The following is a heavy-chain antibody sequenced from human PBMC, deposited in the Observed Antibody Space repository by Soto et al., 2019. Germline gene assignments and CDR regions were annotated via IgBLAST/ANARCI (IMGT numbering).Heavy chain of an antibody. CDR2: ISAYNGNT. CDR1: GYTFTSYG. D-gene: IGHD6-13*01. V-gene: IGHV1-18*01. J-gene: IGHJ5*02. CDR3: AGDPAAGTGGWFDP. Sequence: ASVKVSCKASGYTFTSYGIIWVRQAPGQGLEWMGWISAYNGNTNYAQKLQGRVTMTTDTSTSTAYMELRSLRSDDTAVYYCAGDPAAGTGGWFDPWGQGTLVTVSS.